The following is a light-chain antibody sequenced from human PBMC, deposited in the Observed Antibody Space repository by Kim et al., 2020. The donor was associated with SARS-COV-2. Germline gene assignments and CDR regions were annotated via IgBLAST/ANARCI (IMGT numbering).Light chain of an antibody. J-gene: IGKJ2*01. V-gene: IGKV2-28*01. CDR3: MQVLQIPRT. CDR2: LGS. Sequence: DIVMTRSPLSLPVTPGEPASISCRSSQSLLYSDGYTYLDWYLQKPGQSPQLLIYLGSNRASGVPDRFSGSGSGTDFTLKISRVAAEDVGVYYCMQVLQIPRTFGQGTKLEI. CDR1: QSLLYSDGYTY.